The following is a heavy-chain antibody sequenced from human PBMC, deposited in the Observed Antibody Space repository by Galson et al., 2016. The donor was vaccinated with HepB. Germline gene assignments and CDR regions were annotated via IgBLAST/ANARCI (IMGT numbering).Heavy chain of an antibody. CDR3: ARHLRPFTMIALIRKNCYYYGMDV. CDR2: IYPGDSDT. CDR1: GYSFTSYW. D-gene: IGHD3-22*01. Sequence: QSGAEVKKPGESLKISCKGSGYSFTSYWIGWVRQVPGKGLEWMGIIYPGDSDTRYSPSFQGQVTISVDKSISTAYLQWSSLKASDTAMYYCARHLRPFTMIALIRKNCYYYGMDVWGQGTTVTVSS. J-gene: IGHJ6*02. V-gene: IGHV5-51*01.